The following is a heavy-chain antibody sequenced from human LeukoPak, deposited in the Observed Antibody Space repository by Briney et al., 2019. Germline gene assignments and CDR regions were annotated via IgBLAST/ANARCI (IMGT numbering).Heavy chain of an antibody. CDR1: GYTFTSYY. D-gene: IGHD2-15*01. J-gene: IGHJ4*02. CDR2: INPSGGST. CDR3: ARAYCSGGSCQLDY. V-gene: IGHV1-46*01. Sequence: GASVTVSCTASGYTFTSYYMHWVRQAPGQGLEWMGIINPSGGSTSYAQKFQGRVTMTRDTATSTVYMELSSLRSEDTAVYYCARAYCSGGSCQLDYWGQGTLVSVSS.